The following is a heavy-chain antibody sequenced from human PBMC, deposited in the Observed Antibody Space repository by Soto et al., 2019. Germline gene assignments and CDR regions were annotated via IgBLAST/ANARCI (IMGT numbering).Heavy chain of an antibody. Sequence: ALVKVSCKASGGTFSSYAIGWVRQAPGQGLEWMGGIIPIFGTANYAQKFQGRVTITADESTSTAYMELSSLRSEDTAVYYCARGRVPHYYYGMDVWGQGTTVTVSS. CDR1: GGTFSSYA. CDR3: ARGRVPHYYYGMDV. J-gene: IGHJ6*02. D-gene: IGHD2-2*01. V-gene: IGHV1-69*13. CDR2: IIPIFGTA.